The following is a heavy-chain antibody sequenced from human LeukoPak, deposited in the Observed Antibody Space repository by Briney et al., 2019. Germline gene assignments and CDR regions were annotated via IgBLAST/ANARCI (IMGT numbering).Heavy chain of an antibody. CDR1: GFTFSSYA. CDR2: IRFDATNK. J-gene: IGHJ4*02. CDR3: AKEQYPGYFDF. V-gene: IGHV3-30*02. D-gene: IGHD1-14*01. Sequence: GGSLRLSCAAAGFTFSSYAMSWVRQAPGKGREWVCFIRFDATNKYYADSVKGRFTISRDNSKNTLYLQLNNVRTDDTATYFCAKEQYPGYFDFWGQGTLVTVSA.